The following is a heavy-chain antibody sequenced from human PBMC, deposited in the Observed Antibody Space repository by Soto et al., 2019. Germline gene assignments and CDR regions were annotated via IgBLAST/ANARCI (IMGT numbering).Heavy chain of an antibody. CDR1: GFTFSSYG. D-gene: IGHD1-26*01. J-gene: IGHJ4*02. Sequence: PGGSLRLSCAASGFTFSSYGMHWVRQAPGKGLEWVAVISYDGSNKYYADSVKGRFTISRDNSKNTLYLQMNSLRAEDMAVYYCASAPRGKAYNFDYWGQGTLVTVSS. V-gene: IGHV3-30*03. CDR3: ASAPRGKAYNFDY. CDR2: ISYDGSNK.